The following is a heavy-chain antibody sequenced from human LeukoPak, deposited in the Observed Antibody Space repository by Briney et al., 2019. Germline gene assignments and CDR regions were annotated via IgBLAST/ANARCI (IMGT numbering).Heavy chain of an antibody. D-gene: IGHD1-14*01. CDR1: GGSISSSSYY. Sequence: PSETLSLTCTVSGGSISSSSYYWSWIRQPPGKGLEWIGEINHSGSTNYNPSLKSRVTISVDTSKNQFSLKLSSVTAAETAVYFCARGVNNRNIDVFDIWGQGTMVTVSS. V-gene: IGHV4-39*07. CDR3: ARGVNNRNIDVFDI. CDR2: INHSGST. J-gene: IGHJ3*02.